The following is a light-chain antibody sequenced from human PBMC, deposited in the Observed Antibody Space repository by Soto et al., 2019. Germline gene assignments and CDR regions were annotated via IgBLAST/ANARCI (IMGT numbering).Light chain of an antibody. CDR1: QSISRY. Sequence: DIQMTQSPSSLSASVGDIVTIAFRTSQSISRYLNWYQQKPGRAPKLLIYGASTLESGVPSRFSGSGSGTDFTLTINNLQPEDFASYFCQESYSTPLTFGGGTKVDIK. J-gene: IGKJ4*01. CDR3: QESYSTPLT. V-gene: IGKV1-39*01. CDR2: GAS.